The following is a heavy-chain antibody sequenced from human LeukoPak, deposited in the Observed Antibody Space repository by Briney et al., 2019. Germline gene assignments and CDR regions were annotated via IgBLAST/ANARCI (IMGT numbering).Heavy chain of an antibody. CDR3: ARRAPRLSKGIAVAGTRLDFDY. CDR2: MNPNSGNT. Sequence: ASVKVSCKASGYIFTSYDINWVRQATGQGLEWMGWMNPNSGNTGYAQKFQGRVTMTRNTSISTAYMELSSLRSEDTAVYYCARRAPRLSKGIAVAGTRLDFDYWGQGTLVTVSS. V-gene: IGHV1-8*01. CDR1: GYIFTSYD. J-gene: IGHJ4*02. D-gene: IGHD6-19*01.